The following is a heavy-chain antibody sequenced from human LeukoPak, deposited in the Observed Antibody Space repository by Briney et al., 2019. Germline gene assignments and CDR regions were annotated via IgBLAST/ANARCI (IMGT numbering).Heavy chain of an antibody. V-gene: IGHV4-34*01. Sequence: PSETLSLTCAVYGGSFSGYYWSWIRQPPGKGLEWIGEINHSGSTNYNPSLKSRVTISVDTSKNQFSLKLSSVTAADTAVYYCARGLKAKYSSSSRGDYYYYYYMDVWGKGTTVTVSS. J-gene: IGHJ6*03. CDR3: ARGLKAKYSSSSRGDYYYYYYMDV. D-gene: IGHD6-6*01. CDR2: INHSGST. CDR1: GGSFSGYY.